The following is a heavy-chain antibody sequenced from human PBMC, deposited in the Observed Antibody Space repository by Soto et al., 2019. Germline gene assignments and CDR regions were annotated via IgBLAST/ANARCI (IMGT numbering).Heavy chain of an antibody. J-gene: IGHJ5*02. CDR3: ARGVVVVAASQLGWFDP. D-gene: IGHD2-15*01. Sequence: QVQLVQSGAEVKKPGSSVKVSCKASGGTFSRDAISWVRQAPGQGFEWMGGIIPMFGTAKYVQKFQGRLTITADESTTTAYMELRSLRSDDTAVYYCARGVVVVAASQLGWFDPWGQGTLVTVSS. CDR1: GGTFSRDA. CDR2: IIPMFGTA. V-gene: IGHV1-69*01.